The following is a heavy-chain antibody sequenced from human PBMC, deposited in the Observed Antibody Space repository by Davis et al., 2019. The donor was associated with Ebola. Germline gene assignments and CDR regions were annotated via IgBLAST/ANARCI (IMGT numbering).Heavy chain of an antibody. CDR3: ARERSGYYYFDY. V-gene: IGHV4-39*01. J-gene: IGHJ4*02. Sequence: SETLSLTCTVSGGSISSSSYYWGWIRQPPGKGLEWIGSIYYSGSTNYNPSLKSRVTISVDTSKNQFSLKLSSVTAADTAVYYCARERSGYYYFDYWGQGTLVTVSS. CDR2: IYYSGST. D-gene: IGHD3-3*01. CDR1: GGSISSSSYY.